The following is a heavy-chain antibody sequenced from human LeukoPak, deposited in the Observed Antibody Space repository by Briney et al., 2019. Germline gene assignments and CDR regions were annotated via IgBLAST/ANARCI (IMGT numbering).Heavy chain of an antibody. V-gene: IGHV4-30-2*05. J-gene: IGHJ4*02. Sequence: SETLSLTCGVSGGSISSGGFSWSWIRQPPGKGLEWIGYIYHSGSTYYNPSLKSRVTISVDTSKNQFSLKLSSVTAADTAVYYCAREGYTTVTFDYWGQGTLVTVSS. D-gene: IGHD4-17*01. CDR1: GGSISSGGFS. CDR2: IYHSGST. CDR3: AREGYTTVTFDY.